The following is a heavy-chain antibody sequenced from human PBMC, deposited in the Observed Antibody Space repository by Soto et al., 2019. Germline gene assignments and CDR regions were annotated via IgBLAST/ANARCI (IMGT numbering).Heavy chain of an antibody. V-gene: IGHV4-34*01. CDR3: ARGLFSVPYYYDSSGYPPDAFDI. D-gene: IGHD3-22*01. CDR2: INHSGST. CDR1: GGSFSGPY. J-gene: IGHJ3*02. Sequence: SATLSLTCAVDGGSFSGPYWGWMRQPSWWVLEWIGEINHSGSTNYNPSLKSRVTISVDTSKNQLSLKLSSVTAADTAVYYCARGLFSVPYYYDSSGYPPDAFDIWGQGTMVT.